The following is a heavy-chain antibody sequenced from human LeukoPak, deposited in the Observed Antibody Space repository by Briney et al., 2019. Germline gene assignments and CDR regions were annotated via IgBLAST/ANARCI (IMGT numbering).Heavy chain of an antibody. D-gene: IGHD1-14*01. CDR2: ISHSGNI. J-gene: IGHJ4*02. CDR1: GGSISSSSYY. V-gene: IGHV4-39*07. Sequence: SETLSLTCTVSGGSISSSSYYWGWIRQPPGKGLEWIGEISHSGNINYNPSLKSRVTISVDKSKNQFSLRLTSVTTADTAVYYCARGGLAFGGNWGQGTLVTVSS. CDR3: ARGGLAFGGN.